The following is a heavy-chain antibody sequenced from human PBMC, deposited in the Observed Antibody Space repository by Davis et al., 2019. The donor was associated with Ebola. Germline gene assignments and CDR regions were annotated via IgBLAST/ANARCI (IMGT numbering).Heavy chain of an antibody. CDR2: INHSGST. V-gene: IGHV4-34*01. CDR1: GGSFSGYY. J-gene: IGHJ3*02. D-gene: IGHD6-13*01. CDR3: ARKAAAGHDAFDI. Sequence: MPSETLSLTCAVYGGSFSGYYWRWIRQPPGKGLKWIGEINHSGSTNYNPSLKSRVTISVDTSKNQFSLKLSSVTAADTAVYYCARKAAAGHDAFDIWGQGTMVTVSS.